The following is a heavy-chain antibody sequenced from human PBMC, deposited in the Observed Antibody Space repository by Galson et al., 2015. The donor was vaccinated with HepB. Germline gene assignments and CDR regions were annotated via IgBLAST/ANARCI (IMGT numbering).Heavy chain of an antibody. CDR3: AKDPVAHCSGGNCYLYFDY. V-gene: IGHV3-23*01. CDR1: GFTFSNYA. CDR2: VSGSAGST. D-gene: IGHD2-15*01. J-gene: IGHJ4*02. Sequence: SLRLSCAASGFTFSNYAMSWVRQAPGKGLEWVSAVSGSAGSTKYADSVKGRFTISRDNSKNTLYLQMNSLRVEDTAVYYCAKDPVAHCSGGNCYLYFDYWGQGTLVTVSS.